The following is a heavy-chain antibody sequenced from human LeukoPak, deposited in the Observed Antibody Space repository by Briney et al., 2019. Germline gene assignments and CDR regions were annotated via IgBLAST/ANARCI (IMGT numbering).Heavy chain of an antibody. D-gene: IGHD3-3*02. CDR2: IYYTGST. J-gene: IGHJ2*01. V-gene: IGHV4-39*07. Sequence: SETLSLTCTVPGDSLSSGGFYWGWIRQPPGKGLEWIGNIYYTGSTYYNPSLKSRVTISVDTSKNQFSLMLSSVAAADTAVYYCARAFSRYWYFDLWGRGSLVTVSS. CDR1: GDSLSSGGFY. CDR3: ARAFSRYWYFDL.